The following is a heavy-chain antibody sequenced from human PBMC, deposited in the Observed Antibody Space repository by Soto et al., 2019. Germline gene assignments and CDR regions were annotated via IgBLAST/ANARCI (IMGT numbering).Heavy chain of an antibody. D-gene: IGHD3-3*01. CDR1: GYTFTSYG. J-gene: IGHJ5*02. CDR3: ARDMRGIFGIQFDP. CDR2: ISAYNGNT. V-gene: IGHV1-18*01. Sequence: ASVKVSCKASGYTFTSYGISWVRQAPGQGLEWMGWISAYNGNTNYAQKLQGRVTMTTDTSTRKAYMELRILRSNDTAVYYCARDMRGIFGIQFDPWGQGTLVTVSS.